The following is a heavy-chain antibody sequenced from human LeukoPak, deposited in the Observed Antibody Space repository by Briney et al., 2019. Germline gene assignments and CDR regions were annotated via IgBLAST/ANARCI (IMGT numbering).Heavy chain of an antibody. J-gene: IGHJ4*02. CDR3: AKDVAIQLWLGYFDY. CDR1: GFTFSSYA. V-gene: IGHV3-23*01. Sequence: PGGSLRLSXAASGFTFSSYAMSWVRQAPGKGLEWVSAISGSGGSTYYADSVKGRFTISRDNSKNTLYLQMNSLRAEDTAVYYCAKDVAIQLWLGYFDYWGQGTLVTVSS. D-gene: IGHD5-18*01. CDR2: ISGSGGST.